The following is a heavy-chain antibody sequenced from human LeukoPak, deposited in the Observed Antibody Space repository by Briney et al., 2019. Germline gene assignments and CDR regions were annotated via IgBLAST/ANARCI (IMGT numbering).Heavy chain of an antibody. D-gene: IGHD6-19*01. Sequence: SETLSLTCTVSGGSISSYYWSWIRQPPGKGLEWIGYIYYSGSTNYNPSLKSRVTISVDTSKNQFSLKLSSVTAADTAVYYCARGLGGSSGCFGYWGQGTLVTVSS. V-gene: IGHV4-59*08. CDR3: ARGLGGSSGCFGY. CDR1: GGSISSYY. CDR2: IYYSGST. J-gene: IGHJ4*02.